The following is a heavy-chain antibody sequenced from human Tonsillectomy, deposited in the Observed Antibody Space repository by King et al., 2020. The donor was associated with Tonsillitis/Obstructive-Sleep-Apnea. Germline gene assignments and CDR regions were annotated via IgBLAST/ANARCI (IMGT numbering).Heavy chain of an antibody. D-gene: IGHD3-22*01. V-gene: IGHV3-13*01. Sequence: VQLVESGGGLVQPGGSLRLSCAASGFTFRRYDMHWVRQPTGKGLEWVSAIATAGDTNYPGYVKGGFTIYRENAKNSLFLQMSSLRAGDTAFYYCARWRLATLYYMDVWGKGTTVTVSS. CDR2: IATAGDT. CDR3: ARWRLATLYYMDV. J-gene: IGHJ6*03. CDR1: GFTFRRYD.